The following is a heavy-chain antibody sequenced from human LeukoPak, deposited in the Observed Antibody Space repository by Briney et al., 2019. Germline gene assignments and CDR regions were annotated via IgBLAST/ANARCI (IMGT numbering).Heavy chain of an antibody. CDR3: ARTGASGPLVDY. D-gene: IGHD1-14*01. CDR1: GFTFSDYY. J-gene: IGHJ4*02. V-gene: IGHV3-23*01. CDR2: ISGSGDST. Sequence: GGSLRLSCAASGFTFSDYYMSWVRQAPGKGLEWVSAISGSGDSTYYADSVKGRFTFSRDNSKNTLYLQMNSLRAEDTAVYYCARTGASGPLVDYWGQGTLVTVSS.